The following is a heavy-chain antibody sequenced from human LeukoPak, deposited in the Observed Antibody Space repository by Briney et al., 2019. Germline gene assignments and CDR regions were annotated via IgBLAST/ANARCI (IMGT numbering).Heavy chain of an antibody. J-gene: IGHJ5*02. CDR3: ARHAESGSYYNRLDP. V-gene: IGHV4-39*01. D-gene: IGHD1-26*01. CDR1: GGSISSTTYY. Sequence: SGTLSLTCTVSGGSISSTTYYWGWIRQPPGKGLEYIGSVYYSGSTYYNPSLKGRVTISVDTSKNQFSLKLYSVTAADTAVYYCARHAESGSYYNRLDPWGQGTLVTVSS. CDR2: VYYSGST.